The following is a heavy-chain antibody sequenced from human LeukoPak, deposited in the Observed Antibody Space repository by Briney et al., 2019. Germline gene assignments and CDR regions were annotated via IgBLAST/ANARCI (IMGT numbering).Heavy chain of an antibody. CDR3: ARHRGSSWNYFDY. CDR1: GYSFTSYW. D-gene: IGHD6-13*01. CDR2: IYPHDSDT. V-gene: IGHV5-51*01. J-gene: IGHJ4*02. Sequence: GESLKISCKGSGYSFTSYWIGWVRQMPGKDLEWMGVIYPHDSDTRYSPSFQGLVTISVDKSISTAYLQWRSLKASDTATYYCARHRGSSWNYFDYWGQGTLVTVSS.